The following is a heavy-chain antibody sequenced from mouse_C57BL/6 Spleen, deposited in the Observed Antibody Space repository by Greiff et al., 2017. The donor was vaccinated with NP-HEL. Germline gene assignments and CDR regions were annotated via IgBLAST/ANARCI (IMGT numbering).Heavy chain of an antibody. J-gene: IGHJ3*01. V-gene: IGHV1-76*01. CDR2: IYPGSGNT. D-gene: IGHD2-4*01. Sequence: VQLQQSGAELVRPGASVKLSCKASGYTFTDYYINWVKQRPGQGLEWIARIYPGSGNTYYNEKFKGKATLTAEKSSSTAYMQLSSLTSEDSAVYFCAREGYDYDGEGFAYWGQGTLVTVSA. CDR3: AREGYDYDGEGFAY. CDR1: GYTFTDYY.